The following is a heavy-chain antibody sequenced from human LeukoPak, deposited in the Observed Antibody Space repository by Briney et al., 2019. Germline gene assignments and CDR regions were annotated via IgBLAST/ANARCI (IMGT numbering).Heavy chain of an antibody. J-gene: IGHJ4*02. CDR1: GYTFTSYG. V-gene: IGHV1-18*01. D-gene: IGHD2-2*01. CDR3: AGVPAARVHNYFDY. CDR2: ISAYNGNT. Sequence: ASVKVSCKASGYTFTSYGISWVRQAPGQGLEWMGWISAYNGNTNYAQKLQGRVTMTTDTSTSTAYMELRSLRSDDTAVYYCAGVPAARVHNYFDYWGQGTLVTVSS.